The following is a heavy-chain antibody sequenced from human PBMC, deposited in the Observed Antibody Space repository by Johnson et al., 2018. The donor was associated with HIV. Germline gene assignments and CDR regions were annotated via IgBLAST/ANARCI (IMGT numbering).Heavy chain of an antibody. CDR3: AKDGGSYGGAFDI. CDR1: GFTFSSYV. V-gene: IGHV3-30*18. CDR2: ISYDGSNK. Sequence: QVQLVESGGGVVQPGRSLRLSCAASGFTFSSYVMHWVRQAPGKGLEWVSVISYDGSNKYYADSVKGRFTISRDNSKNTLYLQMNSLRAEDTAVYYCAKDGGSYGGAFDIWGQGTMVTVSS. J-gene: IGHJ3*02. D-gene: IGHD1-26*01.